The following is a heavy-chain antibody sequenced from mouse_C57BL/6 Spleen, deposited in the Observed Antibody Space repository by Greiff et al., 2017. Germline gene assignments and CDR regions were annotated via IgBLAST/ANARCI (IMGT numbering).Heavy chain of an antibody. Sequence: DVHLVESEGGLVQPGSSMKLSCTASGFTFSDYYMAWVRQVPEKGLEWVANINYDGSSTYYLDSLKSRFIISRDNAKNILYLQMSSLKSEDTATYYCARDYGNYFDYWGQGTTLTVSS. CDR2: INYDGSST. CDR1: GFTFSDYY. CDR3: ARDYGNYFDY. D-gene: IGHD1-1*02. V-gene: IGHV5-16*01. J-gene: IGHJ2*01.